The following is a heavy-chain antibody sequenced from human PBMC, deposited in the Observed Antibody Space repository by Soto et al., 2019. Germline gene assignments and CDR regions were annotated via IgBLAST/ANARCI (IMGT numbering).Heavy chain of an antibody. CDR2: ISYDGSNK. CDR1: GFTFSSYG. D-gene: IGHD3-22*01. V-gene: IGHV3-30*18. CDR3: AKDPFLRDYYDSSGPFDY. J-gene: IGHJ4*02. Sequence: GGSLRLSCAASGFTFSSYGMHWVRQAPGKGLEWVAVISYDGSNKYYADSAKGRFTISRDNSKNTMYLQMNSLRDEDTAVYYCAKDPFLRDYYDSSGPFDYWGQGTLVTVYS.